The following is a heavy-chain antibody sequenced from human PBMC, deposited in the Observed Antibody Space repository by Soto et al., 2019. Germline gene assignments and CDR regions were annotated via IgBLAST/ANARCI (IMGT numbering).Heavy chain of an antibody. J-gene: IGHJ6*02. V-gene: IGHV1-69*13. CDR2: IIPIFGTA. D-gene: IGHD4-17*01. CDR1: GGTFSSYA. CDR3: ARDYRLGTVYYYYGMDV. Sequence: SVKVSCKASGGTFSSYAISWVRQAPGQGLEWMGGIIPIFGTANYAQKFQGRVTITADGSTSTAYMELSSLRSEDTAVYYCARDYRLGTVYYYYGMDVWGQGTTVTVSS.